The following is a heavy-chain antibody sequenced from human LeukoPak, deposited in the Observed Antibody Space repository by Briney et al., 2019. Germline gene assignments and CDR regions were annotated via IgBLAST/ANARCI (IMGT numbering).Heavy chain of an antibody. CDR3: AKSIRGPGWYFDL. CDR2: ISGSGVST. D-gene: IGHD3-16*01. J-gene: IGHJ2*01. CDR1: GFTFSSYA. Sequence: PGGSLRLSRAASGFTFSSYAMSWVRQAPGKGLEWVSTISGSGVSTYYADSVKGRFTISRDNSKNTLYMQMNSLRAEDTAVYYCAKSIRGPGWYFDLWGRGTLVIVPS. V-gene: IGHV3-23*01.